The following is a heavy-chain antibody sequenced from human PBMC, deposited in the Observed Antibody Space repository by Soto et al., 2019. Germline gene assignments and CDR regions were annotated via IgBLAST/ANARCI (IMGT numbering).Heavy chain of an antibody. J-gene: IGHJ6*02. CDR3: ARQHGSTGFYVVLVV. D-gene: IGHD6-13*01. CDR2: IYPGDSDT. CDR1: GYSFTSYW. V-gene: IGHV5-51*01. Sequence: PGESLKISCKGSGYSFTSYWINWVRQMPGKGLEWMGIIYPGDSDTRYTPSFQGQVTISADKSIDTAYLQWRSLKASDTAVYYCARQHGSTGFYVVLVVWGQGTTVTVSS.